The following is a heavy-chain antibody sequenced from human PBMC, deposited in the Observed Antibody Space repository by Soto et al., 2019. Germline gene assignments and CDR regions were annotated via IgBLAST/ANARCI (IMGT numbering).Heavy chain of an antibody. CDR2: ISYDGSNK. V-gene: IGHV3-30*18. CDR3: AKETYSGPLDY. D-gene: IGHD2-15*01. J-gene: IGHJ4*02. CDR1: GFTFSSYG. Sequence: QVQLVESGGGVVQPGRSLRLSCAASGFTFSSYGMHWVGQAPGKGLEWVAVISYDGSNKYYADSVKGRFTISRDNSKNTLYLQMNSPRAENTAVYYCAKETYSGPLDYWGQGTLVTVSS.